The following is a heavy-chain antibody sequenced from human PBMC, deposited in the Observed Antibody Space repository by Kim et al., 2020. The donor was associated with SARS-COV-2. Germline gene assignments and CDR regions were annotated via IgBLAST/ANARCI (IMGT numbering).Heavy chain of an antibody. D-gene: IGHD4-17*01. CDR3: ARLGSDYCFDY. J-gene: IGHJ4*02. CDR1: GHTFTSYA. V-gene: IGHV1-3*01. CDR2: INAGNGNT. Sequence: ASVKVSCKASGHTFTSYAMHWVRQAPGQRLEWMGWINAGNGNTKYSQKFQGRVTITRDTSASTAYMELSSLRSEDTAVYYCARLGSDYCFDYWGQGTLVTVSS.